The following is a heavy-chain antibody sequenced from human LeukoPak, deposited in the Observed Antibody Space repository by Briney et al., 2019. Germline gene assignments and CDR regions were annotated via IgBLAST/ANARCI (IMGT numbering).Heavy chain of an antibody. V-gene: IGHV3-30*04. CDR1: GFTFSSYA. J-gene: IGHJ3*02. CDR3: ARGLLLWFADDAFDI. D-gene: IGHD3-10*01. Sequence: PGRSLRLSCAASGFTFSSYAMHWVRQAPGKGLEWVAVISYDGSNKYYADSVKGRFTISRDNSKNTLYLQMNSLRAEDTAVYYCARGLLLWFADDAFDIWGQGTMVTVSS. CDR2: ISYDGSNK.